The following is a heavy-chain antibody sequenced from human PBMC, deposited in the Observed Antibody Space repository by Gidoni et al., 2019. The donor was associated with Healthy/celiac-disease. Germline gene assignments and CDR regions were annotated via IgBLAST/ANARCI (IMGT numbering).Heavy chain of an antibody. J-gene: IGHJ3*02. CDR1: GFSLSTSGVG. D-gene: IGHD3-22*01. V-gene: IGHV2-5*02. CDR2: IYWDDDK. Sequence: QITLKESGPTLVKPTQTLPLTCTFSGFSLSTSGVGVGWIRQPPGKALEWLALIYWDDDKRYSPSLKSRLTITKDTSKNQVVLTMTNMDPVDTATYYCAHRSMVEPNYYYDSSGPQGEGAFDIWGQGTMVTVSS. CDR3: AHRSMVEPNYYYDSSGPQGEGAFDI.